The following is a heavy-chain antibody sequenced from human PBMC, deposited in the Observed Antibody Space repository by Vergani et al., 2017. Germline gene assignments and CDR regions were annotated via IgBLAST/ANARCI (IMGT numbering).Heavy chain of an antibody. Sequence: EVQLLESGGSLKQPGGSVRLSCAASGFTFSTYAMHWVRQAPGKGLEWVSALTGGGGSTYYAASFKGRFIISRDNSRGTLYLQMNSLRPEDTATYYCVKDAGSYENFFDSWGQGTLVTVSS. CDR3: VKDAGSYENFFDS. D-gene: IGHD1-26*01. V-gene: IGHV3-23*01. CDR2: LTGGGGST. J-gene: IGHJ4*02. CDR1: GFTFSTYA.